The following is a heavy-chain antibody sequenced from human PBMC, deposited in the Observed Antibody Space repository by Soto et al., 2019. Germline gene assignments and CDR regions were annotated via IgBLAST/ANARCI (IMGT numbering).Heavy chain of an antibody. Sequence: QVQLVQSGAEVKKPGASVKVSCKASGYTFTSYDINWVRQATGQGLEWMGWMNPNRGNTGYAQKSKGRVTITRNTSISTAYRELSSLRSEDTAVYYCALGASMGSGWFYWGRGTLVTVSS. CDR2: MNPNRGNT. CDR1: GYTFTSYD. D-gene: IGHD6-19*01. CDR3: ALGASMGSGWFY. V-gene: IGHV1-8*01. J-gene: IGHJ4*02.